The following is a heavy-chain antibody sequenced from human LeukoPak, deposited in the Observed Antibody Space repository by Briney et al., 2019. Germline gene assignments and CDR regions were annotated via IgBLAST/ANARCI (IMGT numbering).Heavy chain of an antibody. CDR3: AKRGNPAVGHHYLDV. D-gene: IGHD2-2*01. CDR2: ITISGGST. J-gene: IGHJ6*03. CDR1: GFTFSSYD. Sequence: GGSLRLSCAASGFTFSSYDMSWVRQAPGKGLEWVSSITISGGSTFYADSVMGRFTISRDNYKNTLYLQMNSLSAEDTAVYYCAKRGNPAVGHHYLDVWGKGTTVSVSS. V-gene: IGHV3-23*01.